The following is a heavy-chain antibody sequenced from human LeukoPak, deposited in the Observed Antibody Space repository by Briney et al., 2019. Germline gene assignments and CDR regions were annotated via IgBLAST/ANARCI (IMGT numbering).Heavy chain of an antibody. D-gene: IGHD6-19*01. CDR3: VRTISGGCD. J-gene: IGHJ4*02. Sequence: ASVKVSCKASGGTFSNYGISWVRQAPGQGLEWMGRIIPFFGTTNCAQKFQGRVTITADKSTSTAYMELSSLRSEDTAVYYCVRTISGGCDWGQGTLVTVSS. CDR1: GGTFSNYG. CDR2: IIPFFGTT. V-gene: IGHV1-69*06.